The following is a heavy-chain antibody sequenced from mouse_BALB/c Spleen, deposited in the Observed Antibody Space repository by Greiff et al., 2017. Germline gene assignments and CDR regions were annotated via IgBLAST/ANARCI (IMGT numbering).Heavy chain of an antibody. V-gene: IGHV7-3*02. CDR1: GFTFTDYY. D-gene: IGHD1-1*01. CDR3: ARDPTIYYYGSSYGYCDV. CDR2: IRNKANGYTT. Sequence: EVKVVESGGGLVQPGGSLRLSCATSGFTFTDYYMSWVRQPPGKALEWLGFIRNKANGYTTEYSASVKGRFTISRDNSQSILYLQMNTLRAEDSATYYCARDPTIYYYGSSYGYCDVWGAGTTVTVSS. J-gene: IGHJ1*01.